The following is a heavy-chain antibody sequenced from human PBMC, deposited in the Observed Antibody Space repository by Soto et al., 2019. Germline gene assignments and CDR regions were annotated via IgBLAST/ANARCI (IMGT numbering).Heavy chain of an antibody. CDR2: FDPEDGET. D-gene: IGHD6-6*01. CDR3: ATDRGQYSSSSGTSGGMDV. CDR1: GYTLTELS. Sequence: ASVKVSCKVSGYTLTELSMHWVRQAPGKGLEWMGGFDPEDGETIYAQKFQGRVTMTEDTSTDTAYMELSSLRSEDTAVYYCATDRGQYSSSSGTSGGMDVWGQGTTVTSP. V-gene: IGHV1-24*01. J-gene: IGHJ6*02.